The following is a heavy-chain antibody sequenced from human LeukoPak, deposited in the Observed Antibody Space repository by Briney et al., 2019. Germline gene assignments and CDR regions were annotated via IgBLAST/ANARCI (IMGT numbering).Heavy chain of an antibody. J-gene: IGHJ3*02. Sequence: SETLSLTCTVSGDSISGYYWSWLRQPPGKGLEWIGQMYYIGSAKYNPSLKSRATTSVDTSKNQFSLKLTSVTAADTALYYCARSLKSNSRDAFDIWGQGTMVTVSS. V-gene: IGHV4-59*01. CDR3: ARSLKSNSRDAFDI. CDR2: MYYIGSA. D-gene: IGHD2/OR15-2a*01. CDR1: GDSISGYY.